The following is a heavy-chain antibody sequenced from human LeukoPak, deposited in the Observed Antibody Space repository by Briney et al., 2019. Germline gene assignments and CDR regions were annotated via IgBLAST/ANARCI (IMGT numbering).Heavy chain of an antibody. J-gene: IGHJ3*02. CDR1: GFTFSSYW. CDR3: ARDPVQGTYDAFDI. CDR2: IKQDGSEK. V-gene: IGHV3-7*01. D-gene: IGHD3/OR15-3a*01. Sequence: GGSLRLSCAASGFTFSSYWMSWVRQAPGKGLEWVANIKQDGSEKYYVDSVKGRFTISRDNAKNSLYLQMNSLRAEDTAVYYCARDPVQGTYDAFDIWGQGTMVTVSS.